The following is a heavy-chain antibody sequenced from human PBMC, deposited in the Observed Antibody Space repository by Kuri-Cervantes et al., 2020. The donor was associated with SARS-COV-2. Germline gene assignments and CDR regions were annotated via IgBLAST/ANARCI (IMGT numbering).Heavy chain of an antibody. CDR1: GGTFSSYA. Sequence: SVKVSCKASGGTFSSYAISWVRQAPGQGLEWMGGIIPIFGTANYAQKFQGRVTITADGSTSTAYMELSSLRSEDTAVYYCARGVEYYDYVWGSYRSWYFDYWGQGTLVTVSS. V-gene: IGHV1-69*13. CDR3: ARGVEYYDYVWGSYRSWYFDY. CDR2: IIPIFGTA. D-gene: IGHD3-16*02. J-gene: IGHJ4*02.